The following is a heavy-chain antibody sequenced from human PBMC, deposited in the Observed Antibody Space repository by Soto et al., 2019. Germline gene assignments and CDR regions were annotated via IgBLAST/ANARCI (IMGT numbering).Heavy chain of an antibody. CDR1: GFTFSDYY. CDR2: ISSSGTRM. Sequence: ESGGGLVQPGGSLRLSCTASGFTFSDYYMTWIRQAPGKGLESVSYISSSGTRMYYADSVKGRFTISRDNAKNSLYLQLNSLRAEDTAVYYCAREYHDVLTDYYRYYYIDVWGKGITVTVSS. D-gene: IGHD3-9*01. V-gene: IGHV3-11*01. J-gene: IGHJ6*03. CDR3: AREYHDVLTDYYRYYYIDV.